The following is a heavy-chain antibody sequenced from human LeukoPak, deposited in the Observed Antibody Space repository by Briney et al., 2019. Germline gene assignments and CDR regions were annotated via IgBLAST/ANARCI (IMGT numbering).Heavy chain of an antibody. CDR2: IYTRGGT. Sequence: SETLSLTCTVSGGSISSYDWSWFRQPAGKRLEWIGRIYTRGGTNYNPSLKSRVIMSVDTSKNQFSLKLNSVTAADTAVYYCARDYDVLTAYPPTQLFDPWGQGTLVTVSS. CDR3: ARDYDVLTAYPPTQLFDP. J-gene: IGHJ5*02. CDR1: GGSISSYD. D-gene: IGHD3-9*01. V-gene: IGHV4-4*07.